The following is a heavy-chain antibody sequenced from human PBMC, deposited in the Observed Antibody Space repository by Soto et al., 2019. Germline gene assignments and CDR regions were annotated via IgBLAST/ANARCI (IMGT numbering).Heavy chain of an antibody. J-gene: IGHJ4*02. CDR2: IYYSGST. CDR1: GGSISSYY. V-gene: IGHV4-59*01. D-gene: IGHD1-20*01. CDR3: ARRYGPSFDY. Sequence: NPSETLSLTCTVSGGSISSYYWSWIRQPPGKGLEWIGYIYYSGSTNYNPSLKSRVTISVDTSKNEFSLKLSSVTAADTAVFYCARRYGPSFDYWDQGTLVTVSS.